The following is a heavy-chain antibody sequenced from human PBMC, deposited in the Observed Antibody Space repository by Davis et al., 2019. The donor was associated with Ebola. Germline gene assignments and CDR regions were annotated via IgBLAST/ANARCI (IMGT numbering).Heavy chain of an antibody. Sequence: PGGSLRLSCAASGFTFSSYAMSWVRQAPGKGLEWVSVIYSGGSTYYADSVKGRFTISRDNSKNTLYLQMNSLRAEDTAVYYCARGPDGDNGDYFDYWGQGTLVTVSS. CDR2: IYSGGST. D-gene: IGHD4-17*01. V-gene: IGHV3-53*01. CDR3: ARGPDGDNGDYFDY. CDR1: GFTFSSYA. J-gene: IGHJ4*02.